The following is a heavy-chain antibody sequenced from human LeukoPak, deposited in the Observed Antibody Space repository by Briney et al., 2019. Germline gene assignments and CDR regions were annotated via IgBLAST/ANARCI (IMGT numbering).Heavy chain of an antibody. J-gene: IGHJ5*02. CDR2: ILYTGNI. CDR3: ARGRDAYKVGNT. D-gene: IGHD5-24*01. V-gene: IGHV4-39*01. Sequence: SETLSLTCTVSGASLGSDPSYWGWIRQPPGKGLEWIGSILYTGNIYSNPSLKGRVTISVDTPKSQFSLKLSSVTAADTGVYYCARGRDAYKVGNTWGRGTLVTVSS. CDR1: GASLGSDPSY.